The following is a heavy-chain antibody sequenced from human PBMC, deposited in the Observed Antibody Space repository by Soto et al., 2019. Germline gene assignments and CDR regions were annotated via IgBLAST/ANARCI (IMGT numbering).Heavy chain of an antibody. D-gene: IGHD3-3*01. CDR1: GYTFTSYG. V-gene: IGHV1-18*01. CDR2: ISAYNGNT. Sequence: ASVKVSCKASGYTFTSYGISWVRQAPGQGLEWMGWISAYNGNTNYAQKLQGRVTMTTDTSTSTAYMELRSLRSDDTAVYYCARRSGYPLYYYYYYMDVWGKGTTVTVSS. J-gene: IGHJ6*03. CDR3: ARRSGYPLYYYYYYMDV.